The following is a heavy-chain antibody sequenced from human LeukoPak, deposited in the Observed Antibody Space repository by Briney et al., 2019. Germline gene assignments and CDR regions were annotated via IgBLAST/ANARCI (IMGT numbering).Heavy chain of an antibody. CDR1: AFTLSSHA. CDR2: ISGSGDGT. V-gene: IGHV3-23*01. CDR3: ARRGGSDGWGAFDI. D-gene: IGHD5-24*01. Sequence: PGGSLRLSCAASAFTLSSHAMSWVRQAPGKGLEWVSAISGSGDGTYYADSVKGRFTISRDNSKNTVCLQMNSLSAEDTAVYYCARRGGSDGWGAFDIWGRGTMVTVSS. J-gene: IGHJ3*02.